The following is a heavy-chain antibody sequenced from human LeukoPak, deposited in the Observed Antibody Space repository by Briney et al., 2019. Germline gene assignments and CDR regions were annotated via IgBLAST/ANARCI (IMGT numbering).Heavy chain of an antibody. D-gene: IGHD3-22*01. CDR3: ARDGLGTYYYDSSGDPDFDP. Sequence: SETLSLTCTVSGGSISSSSYYWGWIRQPPGKGLEWIGSNYYSGSTYYNPSLKSRVTISVDTSKNQFSLKLSSVTAADTAVYYCARDGLGTYYYDSSGDPDFDPWGQGTLVTVSS. CDR1: GGSISSSSYY. CDR2: NYYSGST. V-gene: IGHV4-39*07. J-gene: IGHJ5*02.